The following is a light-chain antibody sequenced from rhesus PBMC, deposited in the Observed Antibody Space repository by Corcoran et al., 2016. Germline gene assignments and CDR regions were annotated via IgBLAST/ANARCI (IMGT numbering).Light chain of an antibody. CDR1: QGISTY. V-gene: IGKV1-43*01. CDR2: AAS. J-gene: IGKJ1*01. CDR3: LQNNSSPWT. Sequence: DIQMIQSPSSLSASAGDRVTITCRASQGISTYLNWYQQKPGKAPKRLIYAASSLESGGPSRFSGSGSGTEFTHTIRSLRPEDFATYYCLQNNSSPWTFGQGTKVEIK.